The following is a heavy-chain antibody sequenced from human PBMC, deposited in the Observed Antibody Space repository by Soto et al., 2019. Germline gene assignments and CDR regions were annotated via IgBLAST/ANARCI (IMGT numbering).Heavy chain of an antibody. V-gene: IGHV3-33*06. D-gene: IGHD3-10*01. CDR1: GFTFSNYG. Sequence: QVQLVESGGGVVQPGRSLRLSCAASGFTFSNYGMQWVRQAPGKGLEWVAVIWFDGSNKYYADSVKGRFTISRDNSKNTLYLQMDYLRAEDTAVYYCAKDHSYGSGTSYGHNWFDPWGQGTLVTVSS. CDR3: AKDHSYGSGTSYGHNWFDP. CDR2: IWFDGSNK. J-gene: IGHJ5*02.